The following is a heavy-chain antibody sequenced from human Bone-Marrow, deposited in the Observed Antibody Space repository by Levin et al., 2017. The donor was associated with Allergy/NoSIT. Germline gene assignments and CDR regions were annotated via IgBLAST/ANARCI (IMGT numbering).Heavy chain of an antibody. CDR1: GFTFSSYA. V-gene: IGHV3-23*01. D-gene: IGHD2-8*01. Sequence: GESLKISCAASGFTFSSYAMSWVRQAPGKGLEWVSAISGSGGSTYYADSVKGRFTISRDNSKNTLYLQMNSLRAEDTAVYYCATKNGYFDYWGQGTLVTVSS. J-gene: IGHJ4*02. CDR3: ATKNGYFDY. CDR2: ISGSGGST.